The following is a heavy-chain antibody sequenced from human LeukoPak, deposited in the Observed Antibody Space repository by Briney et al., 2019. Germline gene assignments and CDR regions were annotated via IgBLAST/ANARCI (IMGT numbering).Heavy chain of an antibody. CDR2: TCYRSKWYN. J-gene: IGHJ4*02. D-gene: IGHD3-22*01. Sequence: SQTLSLTCAISGDSVSSNSASWNWIRQSPSRGLEWLGRTCYRSKWYNNYAVSVKSRITINPDTSKNQFSLQLNSVTPEDTAVYYCARGVVGNPHYLDNWGQGTLVTVSS. V-gene: IGHV6-1*01. CDR1: GDSVSSNSAS. CDR3: ARGVVGNPHYLDN.